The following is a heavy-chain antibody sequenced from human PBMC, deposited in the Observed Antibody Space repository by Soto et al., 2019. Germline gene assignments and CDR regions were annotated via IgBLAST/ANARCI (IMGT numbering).Heavy chain of an antibody. CDR1: GGSISSGYSY. CDR2: IYYSGNT. Sequence: SETLSLTCSLSGGSISSGYSYWSWIRQPPGKGLEWIGHIYYSGNTYYNPSLKRRLIISIDTSRSQCSQKVGSVTSAGTAVYYCACSSLYGMDVWGQGTTVTVSS. J-gene: IGHJ6*02. V-gene: IGHV4-30-4*01. D-gene: IGHD3-10*02. CDR3: ACSSLYGMDV.